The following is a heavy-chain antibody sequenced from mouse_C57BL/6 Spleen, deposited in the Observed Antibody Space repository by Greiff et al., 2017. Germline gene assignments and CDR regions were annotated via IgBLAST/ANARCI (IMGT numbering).Heavy chain of an antibody. CDR2: IYPGDGDT. D-gene: IGHD2-2*01. V-gene: IGHV1-82*01. J-gene: IGHJ4*01. Sequence: QVQLQQSGPELVKPGASVKISCKASGYAFSSSWMNWVKQRPGTGLEWIGRIYPGDGDTNYNGKFKGKATLTADKSSSTTYMQLSSLTSEDSAVYFCAGGYARYAMDYWGQGTSVTVSS. CDR1: GYAFSSSW. CDR3: AGGYARYAMDY.